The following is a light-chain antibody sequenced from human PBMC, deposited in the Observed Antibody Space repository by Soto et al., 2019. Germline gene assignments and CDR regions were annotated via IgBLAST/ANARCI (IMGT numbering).Light chain of an antibody. CDR3: SSYTSSSTKV. J-gene: IGLJ3*02. V-gene: IGLV2-14*01. CDR2: EVS. CDR1: SSDVGGYNY. Sequence: QSVLTQPASVSGSPGQSITTSCTGTSSDVGGYNYVSWYQQHPGKAPKLMIYEVSNRPSGVSNRFSGSKSGNTASLTISGLQDQDEDDYYCSSYTSSSTKVFGGGTKVTVL.